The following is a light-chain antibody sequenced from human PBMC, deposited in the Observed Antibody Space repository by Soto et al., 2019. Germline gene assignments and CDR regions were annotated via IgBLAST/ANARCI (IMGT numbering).Light chain of an antibody. J-gene: IGKJ2*01. CDR2: DVS. CDR1: QDITLY. Sequence: DIPMTQSPSSLSASVGDRVTITCQASQDITLYLNWYQHKAGKAPKLLIHDVSTIETGVPARFSGRGSGTIFTLTIINLQPEDVATYYCQQYDSRPNTFGQGTKVEIK. CDR3: QQYDSRPNT. V-gene: IGKV1-33*01.